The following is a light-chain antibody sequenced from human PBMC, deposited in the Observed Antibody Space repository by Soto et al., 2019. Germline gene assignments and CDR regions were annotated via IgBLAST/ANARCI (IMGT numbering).Light chain of an antibody. V-gene: IGKV3-15*01. J-gene: IGKJ5*01. CDR2: DVS. CDR1: QGVTTN. CDR3: QQYNNWPFS. Sequence: EIVMTQSPASLSVSPVERVTLSCRAGQGVTTNFAWYQQKSGQSPRLLIYDVSTRATGVPARFSGTGSETDFTLTISGLQSEDSAVYFCQQYNNWPFSCGQGTRREIK.